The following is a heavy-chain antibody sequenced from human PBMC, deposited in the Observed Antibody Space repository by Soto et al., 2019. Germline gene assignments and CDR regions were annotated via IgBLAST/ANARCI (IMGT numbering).Heavy chain of an antibody. J-gene: IGHJ6*02. Sequence: HPGGSLRLSCAASGFTFSSYSMNWVRQAPGKGLEWVSYISSSSSTIYYADSVKGRFTISRGNAKNSLYLQMNSLRDEDTAVYYCARLGLSSSPPDYYYYGMDVWGQGTTVTVSS. CDR2: ISSSSSTI. V-gene: IGHV3-48*02. CDR1: GFTFSSYS. CDR3: ARLGLSSSPPDYYYYGMDV. D-gene: IGHD6-6*01.